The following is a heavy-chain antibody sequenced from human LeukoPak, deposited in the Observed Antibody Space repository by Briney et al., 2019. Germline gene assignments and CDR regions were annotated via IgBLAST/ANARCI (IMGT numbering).Heavy chain of an antibody. V-gene: IGHV3-30-3*01. CDR2: ISYDGSSK. J-gene: IGHJ6*02. CDR1: GFTFSSYA. D-gene: IGHD4-11*01. CDR3: ARDQLTTVTTSHYYYGMDV. Sequence: GGSLGLSCAASGFTFSSYAMHWVRQAPGKGLEWVAVISYDGSSKYYADSVKGRFTISRDNSKNTLYLQMNSLRAEDTAVYYCARDQLTTVTTSHYYYGMDVWGQGTTVTVSS.